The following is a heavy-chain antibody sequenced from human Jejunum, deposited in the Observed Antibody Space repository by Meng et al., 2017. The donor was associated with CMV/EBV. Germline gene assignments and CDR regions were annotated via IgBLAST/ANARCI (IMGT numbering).Heavy chain of an antibody. Sequence: QGQRVQSGAEVKKPGSSVKVACKTSGGSFSTYTFSWGRQAPGQGLEWMGGLIPVLNKAKSAPRFQDRVTFTADETTTTAYMELSSLTFEDTAVYFCARGRGNQPLFDFWGQGTLVTVSS. CDR2: LIPVLNKA. CDR1: GGSFSTYT. J-gene: IGHJ4*02. V-gene: IGHV1-69*10. CDR3: ARGRGNQPLFDF. D-gene: IGHD2/OR15-2a*01.